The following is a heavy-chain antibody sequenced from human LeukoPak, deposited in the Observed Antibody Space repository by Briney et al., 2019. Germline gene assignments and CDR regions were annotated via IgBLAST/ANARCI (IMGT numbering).Heavy chain of an antibody. V-gene: IGHV4-38-2*02. CDR3: ARGGQGAFDI. Sequence: SETLSLTCTVSGYSISSGYYWGWIRQPPGKGLEWIGSIYHSGSTYYNPSLKSRVTISVDTSKNQFSLKLSSVTAADTAVYYCARGGQGAFDIWGQGTMVTVSS. CDR1: GYSISSGYY. CDR2: IYHSGST. J-gene: IGHJ3*02.